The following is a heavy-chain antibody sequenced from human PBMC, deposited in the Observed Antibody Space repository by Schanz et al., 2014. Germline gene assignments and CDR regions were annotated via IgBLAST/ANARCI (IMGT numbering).Heavy chain of an antibody. CDR3: ARDNYYGSGSCAY. V-gene: IGHV3-48*04. CDR1: GFTVSSDH. J-gene: IGHJ4*02. Sequence: EVQLVESGGGFVQPGGSLGLSCVVSGFTVSSDHMSWVRQAPGKGLEWLSYIATSSSTRHYADSVKGRVTISRDNAKNSLYLQMNSLRAGDTAVYYCARDNYYGSGSCAYWGQGTLVTVSS. D-gene: IGHD3-10*01. CDR2: IATSSSTR.